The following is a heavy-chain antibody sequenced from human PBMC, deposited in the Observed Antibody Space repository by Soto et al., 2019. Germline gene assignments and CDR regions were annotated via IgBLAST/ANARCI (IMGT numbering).Heavy chain of an antibody. CDR1: GGSISSSSYY. CDR3: ARRVTTKYYYYGMDV. Sequence: SETLSLTCTVSGGSISSSSYYWGWIRQPPGKGLEWIGSIYYSGSTYYNPSLKSRVTISVDTSKNQFSLKLSSMTAADTAVYYCARRVTTKYYYYGMDVWGQGTTVTVSS. V-gene: IGHV4-39*01. J-gene: IGHJ6*02. D-gene: IGHD4-17*01. CDR2: IYYSGST.